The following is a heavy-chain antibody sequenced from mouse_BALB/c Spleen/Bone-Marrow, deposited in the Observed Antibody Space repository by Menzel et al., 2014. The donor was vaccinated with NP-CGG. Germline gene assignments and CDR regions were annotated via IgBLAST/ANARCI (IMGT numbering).Heavy chain of an antibody. J-gene: IGHJ4*01. CDR2: IAPGSGST. CDR3: ARFPIYYGNYGAMDY. Sequence: DLVKPGASVKLSCKASGYTFTSYWINWIKQRPGQGLEWIGRIAPGSGSTCYNEMFKGKATLTVDTSSSTAYIQLSSLSSEDSAVYFCARFPIYYGNYGAMDYWGQGTPVTVSS. V-gene: IGHV1S41*01. D-gene: IGHD2-1*01. CDR1: GYTFTSYW.